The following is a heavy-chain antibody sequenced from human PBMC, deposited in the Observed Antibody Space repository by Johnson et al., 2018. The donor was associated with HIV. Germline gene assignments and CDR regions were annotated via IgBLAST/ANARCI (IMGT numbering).Heavy chain of an antibody. CDR2: ISYDGSNK. V-gene: IGHV3-30*03. D-gene: IGHD5-18*01. Sequence: QVQLVESGGGVVQPGRSLRLSCVASGFTFSSYGMHWVRQAPGKGLEWVAVISYDGSNKYYADSVKGRFTISRDNSKNTLYLQMKSLRAEDTAVYYCARAVRGYSYGLDIWGQGTMVTVSS. J-gene: IGHJ3*02. CDR1: GFTFSSYG. CDR3: ARAVRGYSYGLDI.